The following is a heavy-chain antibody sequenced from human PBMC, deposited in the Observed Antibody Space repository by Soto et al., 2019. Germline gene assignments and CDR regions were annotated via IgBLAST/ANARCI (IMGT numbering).Heavy chain of an antibody. D-gene: IGHD5-12*01. CDR1: GDSISTYN. J-gene: IGHJ5*02. Sequence: QGQLQESGPGLVKPSETLSLTCTVSGDSISTYNWGWIRQPPGKGLEWIGCIYYSGVTNYNPSLXXRXXISVDTPKNQLSLKRNSVTAADTAVYYCARVAADIASWLDPWGQGTLVTVSS. CDR2: IYYSGVT. V-gene: IGHV4-59*01. CDR3: ARVAADIASWLDP.